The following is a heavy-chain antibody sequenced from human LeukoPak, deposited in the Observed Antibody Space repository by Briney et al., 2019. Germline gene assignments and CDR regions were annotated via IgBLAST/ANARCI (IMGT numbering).Heavy chain of an antibody. CDR3: AKSRSAMVRGVIEY. Sequence: PGGSLRLSCAASGFTFSSYGMHWVRQAPGKGLEWVAVISYDGSNKYYADSVKGRFTISRDNSKNTLYLQMDSLRAEDTATYYCAKSRSAMVRGVIEYWGQGTLVTVSS. CDR1: GFTFSSYG. CDR2: ISYDGSNK. V-gene: IGHV3-30*18. D-gene: IGHD3-10*01. J-gene: IGHJ4*02.